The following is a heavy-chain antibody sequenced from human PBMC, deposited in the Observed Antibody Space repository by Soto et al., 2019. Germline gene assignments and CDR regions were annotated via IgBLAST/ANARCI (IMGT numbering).Heavy chain of an antibody. D-gene: IGHD5-18*01. CDR3: ARETNTAMAP. V-gene: IGHV3-48*03. CDR2: ISSSGSTI. Sequence: GGSLRLSCAASGFTFSSYEMNWVRQAPGKGLEWVSYISSSGSTIYYADSVKGRFTISRDNAKNSLYLQMNSLRAEDTAVYYCARETNTAMAPWGQGTLVTVSS. CDR1: GFTFSSYE. J-gene: IGHJ5*02.